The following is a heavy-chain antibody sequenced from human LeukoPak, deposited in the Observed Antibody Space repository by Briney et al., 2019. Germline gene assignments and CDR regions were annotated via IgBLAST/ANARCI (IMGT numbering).Heavy chain of an antibody. Sequence: ASVKVSCKASGYTFTSYGISWVRQAPGQGLEWMGWISANNGNTNYAQKLQGRVTMTTDTSTSTAYMELRSLRSDDTAVYYCARAFPSDIGTMIVVVRMADYWGQGTLVTVSS. D-gene: IGHD3-22*01. CDR1: GYTFTSYG. J-gene: IGHJ4*02. CDR2: ISANNGNT. V-gene: IGHV1-18*01. CDR3: ARAFPSDIGTMIVVVRMADY.